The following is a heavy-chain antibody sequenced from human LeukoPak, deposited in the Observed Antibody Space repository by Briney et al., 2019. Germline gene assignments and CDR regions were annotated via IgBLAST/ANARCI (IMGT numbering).Heavy chain of an antibody. D-gene: IGHD6-13*01. V-gene: IGHV4-39*07. CDR2: IYYSGST. CDR3: ARGIGSSWYLGRLKNWFDP. J-gene: IGHJ5*02. CDR1: GGSISSSSYY. Sequence: SETLSLTCTVSGGSISSSSYYWGWIRQPPGKGLEWIGSIYYSGSTYYNPSLKSRVTISVDTSKNQFSLKLSSVTAADTAVYYCARGIGSSWYLGRLKNWFDPWGQGTLVTVSS.